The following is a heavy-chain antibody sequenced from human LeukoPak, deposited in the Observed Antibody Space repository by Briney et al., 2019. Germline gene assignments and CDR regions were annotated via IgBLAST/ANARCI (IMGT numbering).Heavy chain of an antibody. CDR3: ARVYYHDSSGWRPYFDY. CDR2: VYANGYS. CDR1: GGSISSGHYF. Sequence: TSQTLSLTCTVSGGSISSGHYFWNWMRQPAGKGLEWIGRVYANGYSSSNPSLKSRVNISVETSKNQFSLTVRSVTAADTAVYYCARVYYHDSSGWRPYFDYWGQGTLVTVSS. J-gene: IGHJ4*02. D-gene: IGHD3-22*01. V-gene: IGHV4-61*02.